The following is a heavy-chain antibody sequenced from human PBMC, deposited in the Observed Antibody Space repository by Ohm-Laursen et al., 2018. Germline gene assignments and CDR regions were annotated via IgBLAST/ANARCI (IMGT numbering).Heavy chain of an antibody. Sequence: SETLSLTCAVSGGSISSYYWSWIRQPPGKGLEWIGYIYYSGSTNYNPSLKSRVTISVDTSKNQFSLKLSSVTAADTAVYYCASRGYSGYEDYWGQGTLVTVSS. J-gene: IGHJ4*02. CDR3: ASRGYSGYEDY. CDR1: GGSISSYY. D-gene: IGHD5-12*01. CDR2: IYYSGST. V-gene: IGHV4-59*08.